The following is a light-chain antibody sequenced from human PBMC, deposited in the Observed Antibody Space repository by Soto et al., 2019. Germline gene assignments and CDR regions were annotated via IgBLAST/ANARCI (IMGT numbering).Light chain of an antibody. CDR1: QGIGSR. J-gene: IGKJ1*01. Sequence: DIQMTQSPSSVFASVGDRVTITCRASQGIGSRLVWYQQKPGKAPKLLIYEAFSLQNGVPSRFSGSGSGTDFTLTISSLQPEDFAPYYCQQANSFPPWTFGQGTKVDIK. CDR2: EAF. CDR3: QQANSFPPWT. V-gene: IGKV1-12*01.